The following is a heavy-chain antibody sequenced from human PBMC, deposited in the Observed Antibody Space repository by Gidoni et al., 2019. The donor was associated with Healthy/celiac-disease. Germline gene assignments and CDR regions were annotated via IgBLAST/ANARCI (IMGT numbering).Heavy chain of an antibody. CDR3: ARARHP. J-gene: IGHJ5*02. V-gene: IGHV3-53*01. CDR1: GFTVSSNY. Sequence: VQLVDSGGGLIQPGGSLRLSCAASGFTVSSNYMSWVRQAPGKGREWVSVIYSGGSTYYADSGKGRVTISRDNSKNTLYLQRNSLRAEDTAVYYGARARHPWGQGTLVTVSS. CDR2: IYSGGST.